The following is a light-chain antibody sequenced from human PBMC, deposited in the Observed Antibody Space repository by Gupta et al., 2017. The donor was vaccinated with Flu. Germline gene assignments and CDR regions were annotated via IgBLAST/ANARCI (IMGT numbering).Light chain of an antibody. CDR3: QAWASGSVV. Sequence: SLGQTASITCSGDKLGDKYVYWYQHKPGQSPVSVLYQDHKRPSGIPERISGSKSGNTATLIISATQTMDEADYYCQAWASGSVVFGGGTKLTVL. CDR1: KLGDKY. CDR2: QDH. V-gene: IGLV3-1*01. J-gene: IGLJ2*01.